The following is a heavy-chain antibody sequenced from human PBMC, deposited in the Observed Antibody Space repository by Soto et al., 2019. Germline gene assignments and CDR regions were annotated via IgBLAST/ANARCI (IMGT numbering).Heavy chain of an antibody. CDR2: MNPNSGDT. CDR3: ARARAYCSRTSCYMVWRGPQYYYGMDV. Sequence: ASVKVSCKASGYTFTSYDINWVRQATGQGLEWMGWMNPNSGDTGYAQKFQGRVTMTRNTSISTAYMELSSLRSEDTAVYYCARARAYCSRTSCYMVWRGPQYYYGMDVWGQGTTVTVSS. D-gene: IGHD2-2*02. CDR1: GYTFTSYD. V-gene: IGHV1-8*01. J-gene: IGHJ6*02.